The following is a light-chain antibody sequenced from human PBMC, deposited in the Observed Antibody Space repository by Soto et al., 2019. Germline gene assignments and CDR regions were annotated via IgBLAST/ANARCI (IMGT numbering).Light chain of an antibody. Sequence: EIVLKQSPGALSLSPGDRATLSCWASESIGDYLAWYQQRPGQAPRLLIYAASRRAAGTPHRFSGSGSERAFTLAISGLEPADFGVYYCQQYVTSPSITFGQGTLLEIK. CDR3: QQYVTSPSIT. CDR1: ESIGDY. V-gene: IGKV3-20*01. J-gene: IGKJ5*01. CDR2: AAS.